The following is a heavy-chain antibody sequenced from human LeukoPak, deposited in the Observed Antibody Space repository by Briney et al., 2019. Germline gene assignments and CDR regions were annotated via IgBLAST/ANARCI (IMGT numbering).Heavy chain of an antibody. Sequence: GGSLRLSCAASGFSFSTYSMNWVRQAPGKGLEWVSYISSSSSTKYYADSVRGRFTISRDNAKNSVYLQMNSLRAEDTAVYYCARWDTSGYDYFDYWGQGTLVTVSS. CDR1: GFSFSTYS. CDR2: ISSSSSTK. CDR3: ARWDTSGYDYFDY. J-gene: IGHJ4*02. V-gene: IGHV3-48*04. D-gene: IGHD3-22*01.